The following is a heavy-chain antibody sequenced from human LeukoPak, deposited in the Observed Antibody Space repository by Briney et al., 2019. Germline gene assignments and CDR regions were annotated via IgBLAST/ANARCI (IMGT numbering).Heavy chain of an antibody. J-gene: IGHJ3*02. D-gene: IGHD3-22*01. CDR2: IYYSGNT. Sequence: SETLSLTCTVSGGSISSGGHYWGWIRQHPGKGLEWIGYIYYSGNTNYNPSLKSRVTISVDTSKNQFSLKLSSVTAADTAVYYCARDFYDTSTYYYVDAFDIWGQGTMATVSS. CDR3: ARDFYDTSTYYYVDAFDI. V-gene: IGHV4-61*08. CDR1: GGSISSGGHY.